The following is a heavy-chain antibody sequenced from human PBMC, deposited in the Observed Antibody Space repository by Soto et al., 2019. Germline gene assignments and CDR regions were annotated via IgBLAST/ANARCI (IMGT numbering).Heavy chain of an antibody. V-gene: IGHV5-51*01. D-gene: IGHD6-19*01. CDR1: GYSFTSYW. J-gene: IGHJ1*01. CDR3: ARHAPYSGGWYRSEYFQH. Sequence: GESLKISCKGSGYSFTSYWIGWVRQMPGKGLEWMGIIYPGDSDTRYSPSFQGQVTISADKSISTAYLQWSSLKASDTAMYYCARHAPYSGGWYRSEYFQHWGQGTLVTVSS. CDR2: IYPGDSDT.